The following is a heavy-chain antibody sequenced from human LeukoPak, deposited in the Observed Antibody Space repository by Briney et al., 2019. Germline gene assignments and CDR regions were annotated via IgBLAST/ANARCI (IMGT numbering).Heavy chain of an antibody. CDR3: ATREGVARYYYGMDV. Sequence: ASVKVSCKVSGYTLTELSTHWVRQAPGKGLEWMGGFDPEDGETIYAQKFQGRVTMTEDTSTDTAYMELSSLRSEDTAVYYCATREGVARYYYGMDVWGQGTTVTVSS. CDR2: FDPEDGET. J-gene: IGHJ6*02. D-gene: IGHD2-21*01. V-gene: IGHV1-24*01. CDR1: GYTLTELS.